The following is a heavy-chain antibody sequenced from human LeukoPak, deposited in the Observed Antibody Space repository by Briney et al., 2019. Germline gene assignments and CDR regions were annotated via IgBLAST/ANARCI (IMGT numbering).Heavy chain of an antibody. CDR2: INPNSGGT. D-gene: IGHD2-15*01. V-gene: IGHV1-2*02. Sequence: ASVKVSFKASGYTFTGYYMHWVRQAPGQGLEWMGWINPNSGGTNYAQKFQGRVTMTRDTSISTAYMELSRLRSDDTAVYYCARVINVGVAATRGYYYYGMDVWGQGTTVTVSS. J-gene: IGHJ6*02. CDR3: ARVINVGVAATRGYYYYGMDV. CDR1: GYTFTGYY.